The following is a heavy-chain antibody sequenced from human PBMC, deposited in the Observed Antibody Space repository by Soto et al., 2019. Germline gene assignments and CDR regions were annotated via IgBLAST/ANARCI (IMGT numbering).Heavy chain of an antibody. CDR2: IYPAASDA. D-gene: IGHD2-2*02. J-gene: IGHJ4*02. Sequence: GESLKISCKGSGYSFSNYWIAWLRQMPGKGLEWMGIIYPAASDARYSPSFQGQVTISVDNSLSTAYLQWSSLKASDTAMYYCERILCLINSCYKGSRHFFDYWVQGALVTVSS. CDR3: ERILCLINSCYKGSRHFFDY. CDR1: GYSFSNYW. V-gene: IGHV5-51*03.